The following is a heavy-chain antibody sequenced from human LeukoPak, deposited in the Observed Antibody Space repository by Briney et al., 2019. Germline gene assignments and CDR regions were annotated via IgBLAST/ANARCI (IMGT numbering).Heavy chain of an antibody. V-gene: IGHV3-74*01. Sequence: GGSLRLSCAASGLTFSSYWMHWVRQVPGKGLVWVSRINSDGSDTNYADSVKGRFTISRDNAKNTLYLQMNSLRAEDTALYYCVSRYCSSINCYKASGSGAFDIWAQGTMVTVSS. D-gene: IGHD2-2*02. CDR2: INSDGSDT. J-gene: IGHJ3*02. CDR1: GLTFSSYW. CDR3: VSRYCSSINCYKASGSGAFDI.